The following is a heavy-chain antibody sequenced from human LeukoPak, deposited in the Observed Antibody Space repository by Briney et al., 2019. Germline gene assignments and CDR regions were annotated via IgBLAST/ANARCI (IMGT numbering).Heavy chain of an antibody. CDR2: IKHDVSEK. CDR1: GFIFTNYF. D-gene: IGHD3-3*01. Sequence: GGSLRLSCAASGFIFTNYFMSWVRQAPGKGLEWVASIKHDVSEKYYVDPVRGRFTISRDNTMNSLYLQMSSLRAEDTAVYYCATDRGWRTSGYYLYYFEYWGQGTLVTYSS. CDR3: ATDRGWRTSGYYLYYFEY. J-gene: IGHJ4*02. V-gene: IGHV3-7*01.